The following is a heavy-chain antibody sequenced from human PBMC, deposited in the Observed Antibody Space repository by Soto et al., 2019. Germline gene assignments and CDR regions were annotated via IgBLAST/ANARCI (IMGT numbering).Heavy chain of an antibody. CDR1: GFTLSDHY. Sequence: EVQLVESGGGLVQPGGSLRLSCAGSGFTLSDHYIDWVRQAPGKGLEWVGRSRDKAQGYSTAYAASVKGRFTTSRDESKNSVYLQMNSLKTEDTAVYYCATSLAARRKPYNWLDAWGQGTLVTVSS. J-gene: IGHJ5*02. CDR2: SRDKAQGYST. CDR3: ATSLAARRKPYNWLDA. V-gene: IGHV3-72*01. D-gene: IGHD6-6*01.